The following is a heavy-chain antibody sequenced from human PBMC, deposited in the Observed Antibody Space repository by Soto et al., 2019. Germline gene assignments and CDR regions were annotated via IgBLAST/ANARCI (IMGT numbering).Heavy chain of an antibody. Sequence: QVQLQQWGAGLLKPSETLSLTCAVYGGSFSGYYWSWIRQPPGKGLEWIGEINHSGSTNYNPSLKSRVTISVDTSKHQFSLKLSSVTAADTAVYYCARGVAYYDFWSGYSNWFDPWGQGTLVTVSS. CDR2: INHSGST. J-gene: IGHJ5*02. CDR3: ARGVAYYDFWSGYSNWFDP. D-gene: IGHD3-3*01. V-gene: IGHV4-34*01. CDR1: GGSFSGYY.